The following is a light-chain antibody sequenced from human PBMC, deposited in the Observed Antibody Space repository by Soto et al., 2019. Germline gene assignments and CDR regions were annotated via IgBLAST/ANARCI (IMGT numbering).Light chain of an antibody. V-gene: IGKV3-11*01. J-gene: IGKJ5*01. CDR2: DTS. Sequence: VMTQSPATLSLSPGERAALSCRASQSVSSKLVWYQQKPGQAPRFLIYDTSNRATGIPARFSGSGSGTDFTLTISSLAPEDFAVYYCQHRSNWPPGFGQGTRLEIK. CDR3: QHRSNWPPG. CDR1: QSVSSK.